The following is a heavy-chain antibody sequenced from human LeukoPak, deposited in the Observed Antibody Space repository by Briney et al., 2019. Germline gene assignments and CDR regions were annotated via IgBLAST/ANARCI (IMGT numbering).Heavy chain of an antibody. CDR1: GFTFSSYS. CDR2: ISSSSSYI. Sequence: GGSLRLSCAASGFTFSSYSMNWVRQAPGKGLEWVSSISSSSSYIYYADSVKGRFTISRDNAKNSLYLQMNSLRAEDTAVYYCARVRPVVAASLLLGPSDYWGQGTLVTVSS. CDR3: ARVRPVVAASLLLGPSDY. D-gene: IGHD2-15*01. V-gene: IGHV3-21*01. J-gene: IGHJ4*02.